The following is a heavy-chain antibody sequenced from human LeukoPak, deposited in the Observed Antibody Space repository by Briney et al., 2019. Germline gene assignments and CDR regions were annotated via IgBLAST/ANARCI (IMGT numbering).Heavy chain of an antibody. CDR2: IWFDVRTN. Sequence: CLTLSCAASGFTFSSYSIHWVRHAPNKGLGWVAFIWFDVRTNYHAGSVKGPFTISRGHSQSSPLLQLTSLPSERPALNFRARDGGANSGNPLDFWGQGTMVTVSS. D-gene: IGHD3-16*01. CDR1: GFTFSSYS. J-gene: IGHJ4*02. CDR3: ARDGGANSGNPLDF. V-gene: IGHV3-33*01.